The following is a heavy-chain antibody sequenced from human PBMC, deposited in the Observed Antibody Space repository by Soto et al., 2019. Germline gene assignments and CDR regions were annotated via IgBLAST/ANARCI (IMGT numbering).Heavy chain of an antibody. J-gene: IGHJ4*02. D-gene: IGHD2-21*01. CDR1: GYTFSSYY. CDR2: INPSGGST. Sequence: QVQLVQSGAEVKKPGASVKVSCKASGYTFSSYYMHWVRQAPGQGLEWMGIINPSGGSTTYAQKFQGRVTMTRGTATSTVYMELRSLRSEDTAVYYCAGGGEPYALDYWGQGILVTVSS. V-gene: IGHV1-46*03. CDR3: AGGGEPYALDY.